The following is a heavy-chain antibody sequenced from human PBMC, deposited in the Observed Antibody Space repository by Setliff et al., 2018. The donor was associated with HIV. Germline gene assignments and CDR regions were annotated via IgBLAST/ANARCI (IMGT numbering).Heavy chain of an antibody. Sequence: SETLSLTCAVSGGSISSSNWWSWVRQPPGKGLEWIGEIYHSGGTNYNPSLKSRVTISVDTSKNQFSLKLSSVTAADTAVYYCAKTTVAYPYYFDYWGQGTLVTVSS. D-gene: IGHD4-17*01. J-gene: IGHJ4*02. CDR2: IYHSGGT. CDR1: GGSISSSNW. CDR3: AKTTVAYPYYFDY. V-gene: IGHV4-4*02.